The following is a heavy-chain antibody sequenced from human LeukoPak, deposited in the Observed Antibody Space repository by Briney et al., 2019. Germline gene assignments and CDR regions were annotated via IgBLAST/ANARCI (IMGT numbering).Heavy chain of an antibody. CDR2: IKQDGSEK. J-gene: IGHJ4*02. CDR1: GFTFSSYW. D-gene: IGHD6-13*01. CDR3: ARDGLPEQQLVRGLQYDY. Sequence: GGSLRLSCAASGFTFSSYWMSWVRQAPGKGLEWVANIKQDGSEKYYVDSVKGRFTISRDNAKNSLYLQMDSLRAEDTAVYSCARDGLPEQQLVRGLQYDYWGQGTLVTVSS. V-gene: IGHV3-7*01.